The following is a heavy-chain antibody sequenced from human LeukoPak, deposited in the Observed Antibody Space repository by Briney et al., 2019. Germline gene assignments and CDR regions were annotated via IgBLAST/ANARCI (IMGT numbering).Heavy chain of an antibody. CDR3: ARVLERIAVAQYYYYYMDV. CDR2: IIPIFGTA. Sequence: EASVKVSCKASGGTFSSYAISWVRQAPGQGLEWMGGIIPIFGTANYAQKFQGRVTITTDESTSTAYMELSSLRSEDTAVYYCARVLERIAVAQYYYYYMDVWGKGTPVTVSS. J-gene: IGHJ6*03. CDR1: GGTFSSYA. V-gene: IGHV1-69*05. D-gene: IGHD6-13*01.